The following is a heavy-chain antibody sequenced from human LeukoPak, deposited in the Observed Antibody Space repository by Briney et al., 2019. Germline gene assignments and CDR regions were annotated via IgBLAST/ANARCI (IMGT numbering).Heavy chain of an antibody. D-gene: IGHD2-15*01. CDR3: ARRGYGDS. J-gene: IGHJ5*01. CDR1: GASISNYY. Sequence: SETLSLTCTVSGASISNYYWNWIRQPPGKGLEWIGYISDSGSTNYNPSLKSRVTISADTSKNQFSLKLSSVTAADTAVYYCARRGYGDSWGPGNLCTVSS. V-gene: IGHV4-59*12. CDR2: ISDSGST.